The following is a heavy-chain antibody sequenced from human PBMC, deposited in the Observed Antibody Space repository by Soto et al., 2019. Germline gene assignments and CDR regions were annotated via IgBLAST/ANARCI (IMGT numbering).Heavy chain of an antibody. J-gene: IGHJ4*02. D-gene: IGHD2-21*01. V-gene: IGHV4-4*02. CDR2: IFHTGGA. CDR3: ARHIAVSGTRGFDH. CDR1: GGSLTSNW. Sequence: QVQLQESGPGLMKTSGTLSITCAVSGGSLTSNWWSWVRQPPGKGLEWIADIFHTGGANDNPSLMGRLTISMDKSRNHLSLNLNSVTAADSAVYYCARHIAVSGTRGFDHWGQGTRVTVSS.